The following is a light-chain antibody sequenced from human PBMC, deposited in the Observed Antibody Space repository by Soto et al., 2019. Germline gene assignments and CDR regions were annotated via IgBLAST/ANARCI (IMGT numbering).Light chain of an antibody. Sequence: DIQMTQSPSTLSASVGDRVTITCRASQSISSWLAWYQHKPGKAPKLLIYDASNLDSGVPSRFSGSGSGTEFTLTISSMQPDDLATYYCQQYHGFSRTFGQGTKVDIK. J-gene: IGKJ1*01. CDR2: DAS. CDR1: QSISSW. V-gene: IGKV1-5*01. CDR3: QQYHGFSRT.